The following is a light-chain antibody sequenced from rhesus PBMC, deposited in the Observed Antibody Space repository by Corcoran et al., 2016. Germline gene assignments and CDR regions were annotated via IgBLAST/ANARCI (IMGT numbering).Light chain of an antibody. CDR3: LQHNDYPCS. Sequence: DIQMTQSPSSLSASVGDTVTITCRASQGISSYLNWFQQKPGKAPKLLIYAASSLESGVPSRFSGSGSGTEFTLTLSNLQPEDFATYYFLQHNDYPCSFSQGTKVEIK. V-gene: IGKV1-28*02. CDR1: QGISSY. J-gene: IGKJ2*01. CDR2: AAS.